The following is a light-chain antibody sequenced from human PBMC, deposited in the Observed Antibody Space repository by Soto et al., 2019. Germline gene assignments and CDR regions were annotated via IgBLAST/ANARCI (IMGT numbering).Light chain of an antibody. CDR2: HVS. V-gene: IGLV2-11*01. CDR1: SSDVGGYNY. Sequence: QSVLTQPRSVSGSPGQSVTISCTGTSSDVGGYNYVSWYQQHPGKAPKFIIYHVSERPSGVPDRFSGSKSGDTASLTISGLQIEDEADYYCCSYAGSYSWVFGGGTKLTV. CDR3: CSYAGSYSWV. J-gene: IGLJ3*02.